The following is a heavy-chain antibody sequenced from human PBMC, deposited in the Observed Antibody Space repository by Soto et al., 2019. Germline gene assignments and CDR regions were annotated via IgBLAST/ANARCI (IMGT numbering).Heavy chain of an antibody. Sequence: EVQLVESGGGLVQPGGSLRLSCAASGCIFSSYWMHWVRQAPGKGLVWVSRINRDGSSITYADSVMGRFTISRDNAKNTLYLQMNSLRAEDTAVYYCARVSPRYSGYEGFDYWGQGTLVTVSS. CDR2: INRDGSSI. V-gene: IGHV3-74*01. J-gene: IGHJ4*02. CDR1: GCIFSSYW. D-gene: IGHD5-12*01. CDR3: ARVSPRYSGYEGFDY.